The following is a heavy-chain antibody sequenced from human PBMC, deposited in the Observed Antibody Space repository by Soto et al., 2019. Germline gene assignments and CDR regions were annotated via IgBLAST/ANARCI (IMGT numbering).Heavy chain of an antibody. Sequence: SETLSLTCTVSGESISSYYWSWIRQPPGKRLEWIGYIYYSGSTNYNPSLKSRVTISVDTSKNQFSLKLSSVTAADTAVYYCARAGSGSYQLYYFDYWGQGTLVTVSS. CDR1: GESISSYY. CDR2: IYYSGST. J-gene: IGHJ4*02. V-gene: IGHV4-59*08. CDR3: ARAGSGSYQLYYFDY. D-gene: IGHD3-10*01.